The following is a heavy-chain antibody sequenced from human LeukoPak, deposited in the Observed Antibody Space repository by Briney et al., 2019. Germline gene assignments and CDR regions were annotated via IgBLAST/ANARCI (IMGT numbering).Heavy chain of an antibody. D-gene: IGHD3-9*01. V-gene: IGHV4-38-2*02. CDR3: ARRRYFDY. CDR1: GYSISTGYY. J-gene: IGHJ4*02. Sequence: SETLSLTCTVSGYSISTGYYWDWIRQPPGKGLEWIGTFYHGGSTYYNPSLKSRVTISVDTSKNQFSLKLSSVTAADTAVYYCARRRYFDYWGQGTLVTVSS. CDR2: FYHGGST.